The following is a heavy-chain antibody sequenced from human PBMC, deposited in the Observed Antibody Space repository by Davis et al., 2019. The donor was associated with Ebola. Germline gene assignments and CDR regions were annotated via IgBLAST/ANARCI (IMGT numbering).Heavy chain of an antibody. D-gene: IGHD3-3*01. V-gene: IGHV4-59*01. J-gene: IGHJ6*03. CDR2: IYYSGST. Sequence: SETLSLTCAVYGGSFSGYYWSWIRQPPGKGLEWIGYIYYSGSTNYNPSLKSRVTISVDTSKNQFSLKLSSVTAADTAVYYCARGQIWSGYLVYYYYYMDVWGKGTTVTVSS. CDR3: ARGQIWSGYLVYYYYYMDV. CDR1: GGSFSGYY.